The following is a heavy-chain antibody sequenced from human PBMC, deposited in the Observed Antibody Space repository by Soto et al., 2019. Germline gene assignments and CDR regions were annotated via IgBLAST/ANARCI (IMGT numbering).Heavy chain of an antibody. J-gene: IGHJ5*02. CDR1: GYTFTGYY. D-gene: IGHD3-22*01. V-gene: IGHV1-2*04. CDR3: ERGRGIVVVPTGWFDP. Sequence: QVQLVQSGAEVKKPGASVKVSCKASGYTFTGYYMHWVRQAPGQGLEWMGWINPNSGGTNYAQKFQGWVTITRATSISTAYVELSRMRFDDTAVYYCERGRGIVVVPTGWFDPWGQGTLVTVSS. CDR2: INPNSGGT.